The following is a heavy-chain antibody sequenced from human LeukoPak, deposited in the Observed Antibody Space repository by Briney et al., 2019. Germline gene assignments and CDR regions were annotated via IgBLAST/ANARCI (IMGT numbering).Heavy chain of an antibody. CDR3: ARGVYIAAAQYGY. CDR1: GGSFSGYY. V-gene: IGHV4-34*01. CDR2: INHSGST. J-gene: IGHJ4*02. Sequence: KPSETLSLTCAVYGGSFSGYYWSWIRQPPGKGLEWIGEINHSGSTNYNPSLKSRVTISVDTSKNQFSLKLNSVTAADTAVYYCARGVYIAAAQYGYLGQGTLVTVSS. D-gene: IGHD6-13*01.